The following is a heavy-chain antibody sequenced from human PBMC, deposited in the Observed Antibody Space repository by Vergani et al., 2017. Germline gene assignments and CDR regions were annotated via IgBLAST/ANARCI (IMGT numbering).Heavy chain of an antibody. CDR3: ARDSSGSGSYYYYYYMDV. J-gene: IGHJ6*03. D-gene: IGHD1-26*01. CDR1: GGSISSYY. V-gene: IGHV4-59*01. CDR2: IYYSGST. Sequence: QVQLQESGPGLVKPSETLSLTCTVSGGSISSYYWSWIRQPPGKGLEWIGYIYYSGSTNYNPSLKSRVTISVDTSKNQFSLKLSTVTAADTAVYYCARDSSGSGSYYYYYYMDVWGKGTTVTVSS.